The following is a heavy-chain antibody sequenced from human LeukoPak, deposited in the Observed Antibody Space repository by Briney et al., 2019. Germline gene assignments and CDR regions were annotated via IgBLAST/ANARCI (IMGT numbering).Heavy chain of an antibody. CDR1: GYTFTGYY. CDR2: INPNSSGT. CDR3: ARGAAAQLEPYFPRGPNWFDP. V-gene: IGHV1-2*06. J-gene: IGHJ5*02. Sequence: ASVKVSCKASGYTFTGYYMHWVPQAPGQGLEWMGRINPNSSGTNYAQKFQGRVTMTRDTSISTAYMELSRLRSDDTAVYYCARGAAAQLEPYFPRGPNWFDPWGQGTLVTVSS. D-gene: IGHD1-1*01.